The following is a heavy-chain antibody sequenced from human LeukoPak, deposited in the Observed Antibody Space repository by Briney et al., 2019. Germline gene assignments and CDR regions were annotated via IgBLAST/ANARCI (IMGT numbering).Heavy chain of an antibody. CDR2: ISWNSGSI. CDR3: AKAVIDYDSSGYPYLYFDY. V-gene: IGHV3-9*01. J-gene: IGHJ4*02. CDR1: GFTFSSYE. D-gene: IGHD3-22*01. Sequence: GGSLRLSCAASGFTFSSYEMNWVRQAPGKGLEWVSGISWNSGSIGYADSVKGRFTISRDNAKNSLYLQMNSLRAEDTAFYYCAKAVIDYDSSGYPYLYFDYWGQGTLVTVSS.